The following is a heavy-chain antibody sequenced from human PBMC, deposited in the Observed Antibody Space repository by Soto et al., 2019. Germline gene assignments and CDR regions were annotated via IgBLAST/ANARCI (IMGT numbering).Heavy chain of an antibody. CDR2: IYYSGST. CDR3: ARGNDFWSGANWFDP. CDR1: GGSISSGDYY. Sequence: QVQLQESGPGLVKPSQTLSLTCTVSGGSISSGDYYWSWIRQPPGKGLEWIGYIYYSGSTYYNPSLTSRVTISVDTSKNQFSLKLSSVTAADTAVYYCARGNDFWSGANWFDPWGQGTLVTVSS. J-gene: IGHJ5*02. D-gene: IGHD3-3*01. V-gene: IGHV4-30-4*01.